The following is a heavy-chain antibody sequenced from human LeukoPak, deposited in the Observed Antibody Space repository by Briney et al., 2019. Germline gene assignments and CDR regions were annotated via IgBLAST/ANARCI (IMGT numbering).Heavy chain of an antibody. CDR1: GFTFSSNS. CDR2: ISSSSSYI. CDR3: ASSQWLALDY. Sequence: GGSLRLCCAASGFTFSSNSMNWVRQAPGKGLEWVSSISSSSSYIYYAGSVKGRFTISRDNAKNSLYLQMNSLRAEDTAVYYCASSQWLALDYWGQGTLVTVSS. V-gene: IGHV3-21*01. J-gene: IGHJ4*02. D-gene: IGHD6-19*01.